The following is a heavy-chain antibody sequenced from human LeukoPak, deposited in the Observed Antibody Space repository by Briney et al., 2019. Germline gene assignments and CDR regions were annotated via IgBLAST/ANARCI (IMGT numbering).Heavy chain of an antibody. J-gene: IGHJ4*02. CDR3: AKSPVAYVYFDY. D-gene: IGHD3-16*01. V-gene: IGHV3-33*06. Sequence: PGRSLRLSCAASGFTFSSYGMHWVRQAPGKGLEWVAVIWYDGSNKYYADSVKGRFTISRDNSKNTLYLQMNSLRAEDTAVYYCAKSPVAYVYFDYWGQGTLVTVSS. CDR2: IWYDGSNK. CDR1: GFTFSSYG.